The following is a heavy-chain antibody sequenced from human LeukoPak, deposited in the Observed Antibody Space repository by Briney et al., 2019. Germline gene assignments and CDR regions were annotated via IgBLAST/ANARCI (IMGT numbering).Heavy chain of an antibody. Sequence: SETLSLTCTVSGVSISSYYWCWIRQPPGKGLEWIGYIYYSGSTNYNPSPKSRVTISVDTSKNQFSLKLSSVTAADTAVYYCARSPFWSGYYFDYWGQGTLVTVSS. CDR1: GVSISSYY. J-gene: IGHJ4*02. CDR2: IYYSGST. CDR3: ARSPFWSGYYFDY. V-gene: IGHV4-59*01. D-gene: IGHD3-3*01.